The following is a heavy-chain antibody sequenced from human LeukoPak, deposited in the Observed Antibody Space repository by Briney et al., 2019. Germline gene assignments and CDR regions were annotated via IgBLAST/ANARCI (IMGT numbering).Heavy chain of an antibody. D-gene: IGHD6-6*01. Sequence: GGSLRLSCAASGFTFRDYGMNWVRQAPWKGLEWVSYISSRSTTMNYADSVKGRFTISRDDAKNSLYLQMTSLRAEDTAVYYCARGGAARPDYWGQGTLVTVSS. CDR2: ISSRSTTM. V-gene: IGHV3-48*01. J-gene: IGHJ4*02. CDR1: GFTFRDYG. CDR3: ARGGAARPDY.